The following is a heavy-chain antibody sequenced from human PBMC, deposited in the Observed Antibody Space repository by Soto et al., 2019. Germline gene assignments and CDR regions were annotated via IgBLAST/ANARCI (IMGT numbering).Heavy chain of an antibody. V-gene: IGHV1-46*01. D-gene: IGHD2-15*01. Sequence: QVLLVQSGADVKKPGTSVKVSCKAAGYSFTNYCMYWVRQTPGQGLEWMGMINPRTGSTRYAQKFQDRVNLTRDTATTTVYMELSTLISDDTAVYYCARDGGLLTASWHYDLWCTGTLVTVSS. J-gene: IGHJ2*01. CDR2: INPRTGST. CDR1: GYSFTNYC. CDR3: ARDGGLLTASWHYDL.